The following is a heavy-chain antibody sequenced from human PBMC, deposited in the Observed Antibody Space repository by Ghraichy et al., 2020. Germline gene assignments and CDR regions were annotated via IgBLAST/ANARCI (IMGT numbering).Heavy chain of an antibody. CDR3: ARDRGSGIGSGWYTEFFQY. Sequence: GGSLRLSCAASGFTFSSYSMNWVRQAPGKGLEWVSSISSSSTYIHYADSVKGRFTISRDNAKDSLYLQMNNLRVEDTAVYYCARDRGSGIGSGWYTEFFQYWGQGTLVTVST. CDR1: GFTFSSYS. CDR2: ISSSSTYI. D-gene: IGHD6-19*01. J-gene: IGHJ1*01. V-gene: IGHV3-21*01.